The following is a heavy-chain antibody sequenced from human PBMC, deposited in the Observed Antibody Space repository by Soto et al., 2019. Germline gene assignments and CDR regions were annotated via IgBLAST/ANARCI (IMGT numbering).Heavy chain of an antibody. J-gene: IGHJ3*02. D-gene: IGHD3-3*01. CDR2: ISAYNGNT. V-gene: IGHV1-18*01. Sequence: GASVKVSCKASGYTFTSYGISWVRQAPGQGLEWMGWISAYNGNTNYAQKLQGRVTMTTDTSTSTAYMELRSLRSDDTAMYYCARDRYYDFWSGLSRPDAFDIWGQGTMVTVSS. CDR1: GYTFTSYG. CDR3: ARDRYYDFWSGLSRPDAFDI.